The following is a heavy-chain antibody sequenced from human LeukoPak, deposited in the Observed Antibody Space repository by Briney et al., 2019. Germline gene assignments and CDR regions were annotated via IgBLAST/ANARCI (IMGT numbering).Heavy chain of an antibody. J-gene: IGHJ3*02. CDR2: ISSSSSYI. Sequence: GGSLRLSCAASGFTFSSYSMNWVRQAPGKGLEWVSSISSSSSYIYYADSVKGRFTISRDNAKNSLYLEMNSLRAEDTAVYYCARLGGDAFDIWGQGTMVTVSS. CDR1: GFTFSSYS. D-gene: IGHD3-10*01. CDR3: ARLGGDAFDI. V-gene: IGHV3-21*01.